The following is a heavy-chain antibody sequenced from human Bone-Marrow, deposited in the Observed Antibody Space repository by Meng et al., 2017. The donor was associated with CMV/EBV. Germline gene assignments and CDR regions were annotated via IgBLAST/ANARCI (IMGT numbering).Heavy chain of an antibody. CDR3: ASPPHTGYCSSTSWCYYYYYGMDV. D-gene: IGHD2-2*01. J-gene: IGHJ6*01. CDR1: GFTFSSYW. V-gene: IGHV3-7*01. Sequence: GGSLRLSCAASGFTFSSYWMSWVRQAPGKGLEWVANIKQDGSEKYYVDSVKGRFTISRDNAKNSLYLQMNSLRAEDTAVYYCASPPHTGYCSSTSWCYYYYYGMDVWGQGTTVTGSS. CDR2: IKQDGSEK.